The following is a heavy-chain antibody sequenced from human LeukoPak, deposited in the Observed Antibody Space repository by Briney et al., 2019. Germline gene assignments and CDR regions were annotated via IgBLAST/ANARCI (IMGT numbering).Heavy chain of an antibody. CDR1: GFTFSYYG. Sequence: PGGSLRLSCVASGFTFSYYGMHWVRQPRGKGLEWVAFIRYSGNDRYYADSAKGRFTISRDNSKNTLYLQMNSLRAEDTAVYYCARENRVVVAMVDYWGQGSLVTVSS. V-gene: IGHV3-30*02. J-gene: IGHJ4*02. CDR3: ARENRVVVAMVDY. D-gene: IGHD3-22*01. CDR2: IRYSGNDR.